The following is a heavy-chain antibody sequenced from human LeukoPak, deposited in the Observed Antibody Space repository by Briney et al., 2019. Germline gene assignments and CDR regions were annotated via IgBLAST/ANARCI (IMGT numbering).Heavy chain of an antibody. Sequence: ASVKVSCKVSGYTLTELSMHWVRQAPGKGLEWMGGFDPEDGETIYAQKFQGRVTMTEDTSTDTAYMELSSLRSEDTAVYYCARSASSHSSSSPFDYWGQGTLVTVSS. CDR2: FDPEDGET. V-gene: IGHV1-24*01. J-gene: IGHJ4*02. CDR1: GYTLTELS. CDR3: ARSASSHSSSSPFDY. D-gene: IGHD6-6*01.